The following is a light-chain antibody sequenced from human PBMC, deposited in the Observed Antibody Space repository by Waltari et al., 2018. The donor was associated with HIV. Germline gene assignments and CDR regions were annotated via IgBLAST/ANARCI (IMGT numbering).Light chain of an antibody. CDR1: LHLVNSDGYTY. V-gene: IGKV2-30*01. Sequence: DVVMTLFPASLPVTLGQPASISCSPSLHLVNSDGYTYLNWFHQRPGQSPRRLIYKVSNRDSGVPDRFSGSGSGSDFTLKISRVEAEDRGTFYCMKGTHWPYTLCHGTRLEIK. J-gene: IGKJ2*01. CDR3: MKGTHWPYT. CDR2: KVS.